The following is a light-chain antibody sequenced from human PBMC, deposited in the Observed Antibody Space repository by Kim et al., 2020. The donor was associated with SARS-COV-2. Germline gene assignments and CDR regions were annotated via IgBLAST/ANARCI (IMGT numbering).Light chain of an antibody. J-gene: IGLJ3*02. Sequence: AVGQTVRITCQGDSLRNYYASWYQQKPRQAPVVVIYGRNDRPSGIPDRFSGSNSGNTASLTITGAQAEDEANYYCNSRDSSGNHLVFGGGTKVTVL. CDR2: GRN. CDR3: NSRDSSGNHLV. V-gene: IGLV3-19*01. CDR1: SLRNYY.